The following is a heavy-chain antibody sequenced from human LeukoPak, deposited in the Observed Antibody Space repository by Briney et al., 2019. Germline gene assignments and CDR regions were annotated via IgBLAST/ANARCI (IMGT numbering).Heavy chain of an antibody. Sequence: PSETLSLTCAVSGGSISSHYWTWIRQSPVKGLEWIGDISNSGSTSYNPSLKSRVTISIDTSKDQFSLKLSSVTAADTAVYYCGRDALVGYFSYYYMDVWGKGTTVTVSS. CDR3: GRDALVGYFSYYYMDV. J-gene: IGHJ6*03. D-gene: IGHD2-15*01. CDR1: GGSISSHY. CDR2: ISNSGST. V-gene: IGHV4-59*11.